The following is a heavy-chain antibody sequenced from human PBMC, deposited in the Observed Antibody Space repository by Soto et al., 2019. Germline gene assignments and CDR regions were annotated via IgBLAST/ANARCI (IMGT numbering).Heavy chain of an antibody. CDR1: GFIFNSYA. CDR3: EKDGDLYSGYCDC. D-gene: IGHD3-10*01. CDR2: LTSTGGT. V-gene: IGHV3-23*01. Sequence: EVQLLESGGGLVQPGGSLRLSCAASGFIFNSYAMSWVRQAPGKGLEWVSTLTSTGGTYYADSVKGRFPISRDNSKNTLYLQMNHLRAEYTAVYYCEKDGDLYSGYCDCWGPGALVTVSS. J-gene: IGHJ4*02.